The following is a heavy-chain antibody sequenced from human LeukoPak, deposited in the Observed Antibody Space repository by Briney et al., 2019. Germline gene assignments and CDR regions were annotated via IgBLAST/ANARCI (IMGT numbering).Heavy chain of an antibody. D-gene: IGHD2-8*01. CDR3: AREGRYCTNGVCSTSLYYFDY. J-gene: IGHJ4*02. Sequence: GGSLRLSCAASGFTFSDYYMSWIRQAPGKGLEWVSYISSSGSPIYYADSVKGRFTISRDNAKNSLYLQMNSLRAEDTAVYYCAREGRYCTNGVCSTSLYYFDYWGQGTLVTVSS. V-gene: IGHV3-11*01. CDR2: ISSSGSPI. CDR1: GFTFSDYY.